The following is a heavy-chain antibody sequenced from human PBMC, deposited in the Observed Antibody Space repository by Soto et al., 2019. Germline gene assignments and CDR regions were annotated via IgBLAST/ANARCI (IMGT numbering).Heavy chain of an antibody. Sequence: SVKVSCKASGGTFYTYTFSWVRQAPGQGLEWMGSITPIYPTTNYAERFQGRLTITADGSTRTAYMDLTSLTSEGTAVYYCARIPRYSFPTSDDLDSWGQGTLVTVSS. D-gene: IGHD5-18*01. J-gene: IGHJ4*02. V-gene: IGHV1-69*13. CDR2: ITPIYPTT. CDR1: GGTFYTYT. CDR3: ARIPRYSFPTSDDLDS.